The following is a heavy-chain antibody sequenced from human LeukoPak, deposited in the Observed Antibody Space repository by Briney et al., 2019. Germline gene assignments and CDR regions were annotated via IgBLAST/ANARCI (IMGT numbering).Heavy chain of an antibody. Sequence: SETLSLTCTVSGGSISSYYWSWIRQPAGKGLEWIGRIYTSGSTNYNPSLKSRVTMSVDTSKNQFSLKLSSVTAADTAVYYCAPMGAVRGRRAFDIWGQGTMVTVSS. CDR2: IYTSGST. D-gene: IGHD3-10*01. CDR1: GGSISSYY. V-gene: IGHV4-4*07. CDR3: APMGAVRGRRAFDI. J-gene: IGHJ3*02.